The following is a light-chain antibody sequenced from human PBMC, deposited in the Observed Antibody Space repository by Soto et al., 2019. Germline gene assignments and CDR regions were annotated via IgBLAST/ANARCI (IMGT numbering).Light chain of an antibody. CDR3: CSYAGTYTGV. J-gene: IGLJ3*02. V-gene: IGLV2-11*01. CDR2: DVS. Sequence: QSALTQPRSVSGSPGQSVTISCTGTSSDVGDYNYVSWYQQHPGKAPKIIIYDVSKWPSGVPDRFSGSKSGNTASLTISGLQAEDEADYYCCSYAGTYTGVFGGGTKLTVL. CDR1: SSDVGDYNY.